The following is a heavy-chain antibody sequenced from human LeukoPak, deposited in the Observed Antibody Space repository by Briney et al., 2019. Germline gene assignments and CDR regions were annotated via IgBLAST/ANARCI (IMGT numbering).Heavy chain of an antibody. CDR1: GFTFSSYS. V-gene: IGHV3-21*04. D-gene: IGHD2-15*01. Sequence: GGSLRLSCAASGFTFSSYSMNWVRQAPGKGLEWVSSISSSSSYIYYADSVKGRFTISRDNAKNSLYLQMNSLRAEDTAVYYCARDLDLGEKAIGCSGGSCYPNWFDPWGQGTLVTVSS. J-gene: IGHJ5*02. CDR3: ARDLDLGEKAIGCSGGSCYPNWFDP. CDR2: ISSSSSYI.